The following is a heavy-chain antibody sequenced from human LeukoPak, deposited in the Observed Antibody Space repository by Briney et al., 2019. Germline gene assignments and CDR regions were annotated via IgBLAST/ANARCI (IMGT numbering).Heavy chain of an antibody. J-gene: IGHJ4*02. V-gene: IGHV3-21*01. CDR3: ARDQYGGGFDY. CDR1: GFTFSSYS. Sequence: GGSLRLSCAASGFTFSSYSMNWVRQAPGKGLEWVSSISSSSSYIYYADSVKGRFTISGDNSKNTLYLQMNSLRAEDTAVYYCARDQYGGGFDYWGQGTLVTVSS. CDR2: ISSSSSYI. D-gene: IGHD4-23*01.